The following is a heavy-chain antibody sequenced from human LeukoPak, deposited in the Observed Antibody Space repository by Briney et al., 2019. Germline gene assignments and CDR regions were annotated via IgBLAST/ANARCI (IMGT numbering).Heavy chain of an antibody. V-gene: IGHV3-15*01. D-gene: IGHD1-26*01. CDR1: GFTFSNAW. Sequence: AGSLRLSCAASGFTFSNAWMSWLRPAPGQELEWVGSIKSKTDGETTDYAAPVKGRFTISRDDSKNTLYLQMNSLKTEDTAVYYCTTDLSWEPLDYWGQGTLVAVSS. J-gene: IGHJ4*02. CDR2: IKSKTDGETT. CDR3: TTDLSWEPLDY.